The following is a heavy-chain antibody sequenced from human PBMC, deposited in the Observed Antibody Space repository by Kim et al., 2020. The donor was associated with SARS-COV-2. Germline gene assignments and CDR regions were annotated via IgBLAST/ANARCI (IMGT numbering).Heavy chain of an antibody. CDR3: ARGLADIVVVPALDV. CDR1: GFTFSSYS. V-gene: IGHV3-21*04. CDR2: ISSSSSYI. Sequence: GGSLRLSCAASGFTFSSYSMNWVRQAPGKGLEWVSSISSSSSYIYYADSVKGRFTISRDNAKNSLYLQMNSLRAEDTAVYYCARGLADIVVVPALDVWGQGTTVTVSS. D-gene: IGHD2-2*01. J-gene: IGHJ6*02.